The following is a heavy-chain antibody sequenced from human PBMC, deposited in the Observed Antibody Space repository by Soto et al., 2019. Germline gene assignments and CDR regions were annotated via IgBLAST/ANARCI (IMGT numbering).Heavy chain of an antibody. CDR2: IFSNDEK. J-gene: IGHJ6*03. V-gene: IGHV2-26*01. CDR1: GFSLSNARMG. D-gene: IGHD3-10*01. CDR3: ARIRELLLFGELFGHYCYCMYV. Sequence: SGPTLVNPTETLTLTCTVSGFSLSNARMGVSWIRQPPGKALEWLAHIFSNDEKSYSTSLKSRLTISKDTSKSHVVLTMTNMDPVDTATYYYARIRELLLFGELFGHYCYCMYVRGKGTTVTLSS.